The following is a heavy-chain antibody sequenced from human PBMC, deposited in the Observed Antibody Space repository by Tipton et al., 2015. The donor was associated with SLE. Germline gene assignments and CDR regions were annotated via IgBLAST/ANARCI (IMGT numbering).Heavy chain of an antibody. V-gene: IGHV4-59*11. CDR1: GGSISSHY. CDR2: IYYSGST. D-gene: IGHD6-19*01. J-gene: IGHJ4*02. Sequence: TLSLTCTVSGGSISSHYWSWIRQPPGKGLEWIGYIYYSGSTNYNPSLKSRVTISVDTSKNQFSLKLSSVTAADTAVYYCASWGSSGYFDYWGQGTLVTVSS. CDR3: ASWGSSGYFDY.